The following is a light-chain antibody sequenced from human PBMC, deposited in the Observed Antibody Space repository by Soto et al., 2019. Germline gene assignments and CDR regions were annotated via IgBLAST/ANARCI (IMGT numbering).Light chain of an antibody. V-gene: IGLV2-14*01. CDR1: SSDVGGHNY. Sequence: QSALTQPASVSGSPGQSITISCTGTSSDVGGHNYVSWYQQHPGKAPKLMIYEVSNRPSGVSNRSSGSKSGNTASLTISGLQAEDEADYYCSSYTSSSTYVFGPGTKV. CDR3: SSYTSSSTYV. J-gene: IGLJ1*01. CDR2: EVS.